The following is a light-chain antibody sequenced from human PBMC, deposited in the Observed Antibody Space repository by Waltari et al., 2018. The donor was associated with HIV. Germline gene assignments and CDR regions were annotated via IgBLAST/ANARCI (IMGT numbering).Light chain of an antibody. CDR2: EDN. CDR1: RRDTGNYNL. CDR3: CAYAGGLE. J-gene: IGLJ2*01. Sequence: QSALTQPASVSGSPGQSITISCTGTRRDTGNYNLVSWYQLYPGKAPKLSIYEDNKRPSGVSNRFSGSKSADTASLTISGLQAEDEADYYCCAYAGGLEFGGGTKLTVL. V-gene: IGLV2-23*01.